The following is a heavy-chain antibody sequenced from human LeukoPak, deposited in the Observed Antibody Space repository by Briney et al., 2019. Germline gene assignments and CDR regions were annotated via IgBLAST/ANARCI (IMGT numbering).Heavy chain of an antibody. CDR3: ARATSGGFNWFAP. Sequence: ASVKVSCKASGYTFTTYDINWVRQATGQGLEWMGWMNPNSGNTGYAQKFQGRVTFTRDTSISTAYMELTSLRSEDTAVYYCARATSGGFNWFAPWGQGTLVTVSS. D-gene: IGHD3-10*01. J-gene: IGHJ5*02. V-gene: IGHV1-8*03. CDR1: GYTFTTYD. CDR2: MNPNSGNT.